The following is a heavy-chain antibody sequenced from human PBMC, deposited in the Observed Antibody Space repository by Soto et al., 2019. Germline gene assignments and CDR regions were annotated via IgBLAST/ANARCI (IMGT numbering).Heavy chain of an antibody. J-gene: IGHJ4*02. CDR2: IRQDGSEK. D-gene: IGHD3-22*01. CDR3: ARAAYSSGYYYPFDY. Sequence: PGGSLRLSCAASGFTFSSYCMSWVRQAPGKGLEWVANIRQDGSEKYYVDSVKGRFTISRDNAKNSLYLQMNSLRAEDTAVYYCARAAYSSGYYYPFDYWGQGTLATVSS. V-gene: IGHV3-7*03. CDR1: GFTFSSYC.